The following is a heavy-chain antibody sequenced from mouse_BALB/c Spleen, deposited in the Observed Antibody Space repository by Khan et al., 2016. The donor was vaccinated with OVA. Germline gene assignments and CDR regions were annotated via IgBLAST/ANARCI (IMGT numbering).Heavy chain of an antibody. J-gene: IGHJ3*01. CDR3: ARGCISCPAWFTY. Sequence: EVQLQESGPGLVKPSQSLSLTCSVTGYSITSGYFWNWIRQFPGNNLEWMGYIRYDGNSDYNPSLKNRISITRDTSKNQFFLKLNSVTPEDTATYYCARGCISCPAWFTYWCQGTLVTVSA. CDR2: IRYDGNS. V-gene: IGHV3-6*02. D-gene: IGHD6-1*01. CDR1: GYSITSGYF.